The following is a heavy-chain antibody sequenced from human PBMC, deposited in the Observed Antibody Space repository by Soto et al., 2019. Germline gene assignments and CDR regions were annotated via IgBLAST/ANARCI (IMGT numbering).Heavy chain of an antibody. V-gene: IGHV4-34*01. Sequence: SETLSLTCAVYGGPFSGCYLSWIRQPPGKGLEWIGYLYYSGSTYYNPSLKSRVTISVDTSKTQFSLKLISLTAAEPAVYYRARGWDLRGGYYSGVSFGIWGQGTMVTVSS. CDR2: LYYSGST. CDR3: ARGWDLRGGYYSGVSFGI. D-gene: IGHD3-22*01. CDR1: GGPFSGCY. J-gene: IGHJ3*02.